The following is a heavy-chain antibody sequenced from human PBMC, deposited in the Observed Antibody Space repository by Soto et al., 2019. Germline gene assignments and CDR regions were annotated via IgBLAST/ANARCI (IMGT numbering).Heavy chain of an antibody. Sequence: EVQLLESGGGLVQPGGSLRLSCAASGFTFSSYAMSWVRQAPGKGLEWVSTISGSGSSTYYADSVKGRFTISRDNSKNTLYLQMKGLRAEDTAIYYCSNRDNSNYGGFFDYWGQGTVVTVSS. CDR2: ISGSGSST. V-gene: IGHV3-23*01. D-gene: IGHD4-4*01. J-gene: IGHJ4*02. CDR1: GFTFSSYA. CDR3: SNRDNSNYGGFFDY.